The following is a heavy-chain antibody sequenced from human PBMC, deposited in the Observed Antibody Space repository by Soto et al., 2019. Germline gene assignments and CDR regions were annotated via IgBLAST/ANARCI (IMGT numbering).Heavy chain of an antibody. CDR1: GYTFTSYY. Sequence: QVQLVQSGAEVKKPGASVKVSCKASGYTFTSYYMHWVRQAPGQGLEWMGIINPSGGSTSYAQKFQGRVTMTRDTSTSTVYMELSSVRSEDTAVYYCARDDSQYSYGSGAFDIWGQGTMVTVSS. J-gene: IGHJ3*02. CDR2: INPSGGST. CDR3: ARDDSQYSYGSGAFDI. V-gene: IGHV1-46*01. D-gene: IGHD5-18*01.